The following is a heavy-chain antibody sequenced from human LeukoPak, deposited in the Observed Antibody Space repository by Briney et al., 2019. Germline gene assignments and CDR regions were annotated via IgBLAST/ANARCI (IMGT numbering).Heavy chain of an antibody. CDR2: IYSGGTT. Sequence: PGGSLRLSCAASGFTVNSNYWSWVRQAPGEELEWVSVIYSGGTTYYADSVKGRFTFSRDNSKNMLHLQMNSLRAEDAAVYYCAKDGGLWVSAHWGDSWGRGTLVTVSS. J-gene: IGHJ4*02. CDR1: GFTVNSNY. V-gene: IGHV3-53*01. CDR3: AKDGGLWVSAHWGDS. D-gene: IGHD7-27*01.